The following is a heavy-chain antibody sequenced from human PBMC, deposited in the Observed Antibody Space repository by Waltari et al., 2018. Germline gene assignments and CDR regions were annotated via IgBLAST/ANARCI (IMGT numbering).Heavy chain of an antibody. Sequence: EVQLVESGGGLVQPGGSLRLSCAASGLPVSSNYMSWVRQAPGKGLEWVSVIYSGGRTYDADSGKGRVTIARDNSKNTRYLQMNSLRAEDTAVYYGARSKIEFAVAGYNWFDPWGQGTLVTVSS. CDR3: ARSKIEFAVAGYNWFDP. D-gene: IGHD6-19*01. J-gene: IGHJ5*02. V-gene: IGHV3-66*02. CDR1: GLPVSSNY. CDR2: IYSGGRT.